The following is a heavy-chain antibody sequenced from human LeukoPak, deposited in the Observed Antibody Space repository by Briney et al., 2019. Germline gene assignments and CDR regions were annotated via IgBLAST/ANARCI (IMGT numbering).Heavy chain of an antibody. V-gene: IGHV1-2*02. J-gene: IGHJ6*03. D-gene: IGHD3-10*01. CDR3: ARGHMVRGVMGYYYYYMDV. CDR1: GYTFTGYY. CDR2: INPNSGGT. Sequence: ASVKVSCKASGYTFTGYYMHWVRQAPGQGLEWMGWINPNSGGTNYAQKFQGRVTITRNTSISTAYMELSSLRSEDTAVYYCARGHMVRGVMGYYYYYMDVWGKGTTVTVSS.